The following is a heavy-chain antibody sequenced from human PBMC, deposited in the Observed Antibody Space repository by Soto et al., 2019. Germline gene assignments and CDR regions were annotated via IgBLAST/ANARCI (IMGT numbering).Heavy chain of an antibody. J-gene: IGHJ5*02. CDR1: GGSISSGDYY. CDR3: ASSELERWFDP. D-gene: IGHD1-1*01. V-gene: IGHV4-30-4*01. Sequence: PSETLSLTCTVSGGSISSGDYYWSWIRQPPGKGLEWIGYIYYSGSTYYNPSLKSRVTISVDTSKNQFSLKLSSVTAADTAVYYCASSELERWFDPWGQGTLVTVPQ. CDR2: IYYSGST.